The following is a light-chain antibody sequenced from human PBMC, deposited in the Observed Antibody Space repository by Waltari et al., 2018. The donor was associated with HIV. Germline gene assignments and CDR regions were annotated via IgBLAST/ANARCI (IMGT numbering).Light chain of an antibody. CDR3: QAWDSSTVI. J-gene: IGLJ2*01. CDR1: KLGDKY. Sequence: SYELTQPPSVSVSPGQAASITCSGDKLGDKYVCWYQQKPGQSPVLVISQDTKRPSGIPERFSGSNSGNTATLTIRRTLTMDEADYYCQAWDSSTVIFGGGTKLTVL. V-gene: IGLV3-1*01. CDR2: QDT.